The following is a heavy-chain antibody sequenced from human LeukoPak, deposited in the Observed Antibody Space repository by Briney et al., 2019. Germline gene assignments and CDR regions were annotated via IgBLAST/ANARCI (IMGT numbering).Heavy chain of an antibody. CDR2: IYSGGST. Sequence: PGGSLRLSCAASGFTVSSNYMSWVRQAPGKGLEWVSVIYSGGSTYYADSVKGRFTISRDNSKNTLYLQMNSLRAEDTAVYYCARVADGYCSGGSCYSDAFDIWGQGTMVTVSS. CDR3: ARVADGYCSGGSCYSDAFDI. D-gene: IGHD2-15*01. J-gene: IGHJ3*02. V-gene: IGHV3-53*01. CDR1: GFTVSSNY.